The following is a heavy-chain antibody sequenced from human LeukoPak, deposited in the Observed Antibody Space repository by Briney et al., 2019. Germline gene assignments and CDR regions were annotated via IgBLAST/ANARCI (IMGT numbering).Heavy chain of an antibody. CDR1: GGSISSGSYY. D-gene: IGHD2-8*01. CDR3: ARSAKYCTNGVCNYFDY. J-gene: IGHJ4*02. V-gene: IGHV4-61*02. CDR2: IYTSGST. Sequence: SETLSLTCTVSGGSISSGSYYWSWLRQPAGKGLEWIGRIYTSGSTNYNPSLKSRVTISVDTSKNQFSLKLSSVTAADTAVYYCARSAKYCTNGVCNYFDYWGQGTLVTVSS.